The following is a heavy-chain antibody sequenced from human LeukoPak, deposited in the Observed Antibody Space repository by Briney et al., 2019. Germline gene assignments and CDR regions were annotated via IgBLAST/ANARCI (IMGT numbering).Heavy chain of an antibody. V-gene: IGHV3-74*01. CDR3: AKPLARFDY. CDR2: ISSDGSII. D-gene: IGHD5-12*01. CDR1: GFSFSSYW. Sequence: PGGSLRLSCAASGFSFSSYWMHWVRQAPGKGLVWVSRISSDGSIINYADSVKGRFTISKDNAKNTLYLQMNSLRAEDTAVYYCAKPLARFDYWGQGTLVTVSS. J-gene: IGHJ4*02.